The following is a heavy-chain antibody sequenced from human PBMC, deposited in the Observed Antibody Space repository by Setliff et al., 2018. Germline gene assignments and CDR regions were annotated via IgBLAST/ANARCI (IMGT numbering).Heavy chain of an antibody. J-gene: IGHJ6*03. CDR3: ARDVPFWSGYFSDPQPNYYYYYMDV. CDR2: MNPNSGNT. Sequence: ASVKVSCKASGYTFTSYDINWVRQATGQGLEWMGWMNPNSGNTGYAQKFQGRVTMTRNTSISTAYMELSSLRSEDTAVYYCARDVPFWSGYFSDPQPNYYYYYMDVWGKGTTVTVSS. V-gene: IGHV1-8*02. D-gene: IGHD3-3*01. CDR1: GYTFTSYD.